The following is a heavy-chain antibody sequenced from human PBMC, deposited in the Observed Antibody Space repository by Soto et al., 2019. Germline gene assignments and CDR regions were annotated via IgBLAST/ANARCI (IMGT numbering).Heavy chain of an antibody. J-gene: IGHJ4*02. CDR3: ARGLITGSHYSGGWYYFDS. Sequence: QVQLQQSGAGLLKPSETLSLTCAVYGESFSAYIWTWIRQTPGKGLQWIGQINHSGSASYNPSLKSRVHLAVHPSNSQFSLELRSVTAADTAVYYCARGLITGSHYSGGWYYFDSWGQGTQVTVSS. V-gene: IGHV4-34*01. CDR1: GESFSAYI. CDR2: INHSGSA. D-gene: IGHD6-19*01.